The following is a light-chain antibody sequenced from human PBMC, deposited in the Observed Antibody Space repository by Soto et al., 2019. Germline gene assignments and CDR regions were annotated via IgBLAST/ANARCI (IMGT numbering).Light chain of an antibody. J-gene: IGLJ1*01. CDR1: SSDVGGYTY. CDR2: AVN. CDR3: ISYAGSNNDV. Sequence: QSALTQPPSASGPPGQSVTISCTGTSSDVGGYTYVSWYQHHPGKAPKLMIYAVNKRPSGVPDRFSGSKSDNTASLTVSGLQAEDEADYYCISYAGSNNDVFGTGTKLTVL. V-gene: IGLV2-8*01.